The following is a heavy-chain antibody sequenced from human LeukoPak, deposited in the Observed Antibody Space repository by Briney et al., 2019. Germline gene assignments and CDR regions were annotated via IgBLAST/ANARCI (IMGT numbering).Heavy chain of an antibody. CDR2: IKSKTDGGTT. D-gene: IGHD5-18*01. J-gene: IGHJ5*02. CDR1: GFTFSNAW. Sequence: PGGSLRLSCAASGFTFSNAWMSWVRQAPGKGLEWGGRIKSKTDGGTTDYAAPVKGRFTISRDDSKNTLYLQMNSLKTEDTAVYYCTTDFFYSQYSYSPWGQGTLVTVSS. V-gene: IGHV3-15*01. CDR3: TTDFFYSQYSYSP.